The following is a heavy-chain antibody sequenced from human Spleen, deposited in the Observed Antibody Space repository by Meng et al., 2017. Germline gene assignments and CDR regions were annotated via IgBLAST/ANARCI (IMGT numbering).Heavy chain of an antibody. CDR1: GFSLSNARMG. CDR3: ARIQRYSSGWQQFWGFDY. CDR2: IFSNDEK. D-gene: IGHD6-19*01. Sequence: SGPTLVKPTETLTLTCTVSGFSLSNARMGVSWIRQPPGKALEWLAHIFSNDEKSYSTSLKSRLTISKDTSKSQVVLTMTNMDPVDTATYYCARIQRYSSGWQQFWGFDYWGQGTLVTVSS. V-gene: IGHV2-26*01. J-gene: IGHJ4*02.